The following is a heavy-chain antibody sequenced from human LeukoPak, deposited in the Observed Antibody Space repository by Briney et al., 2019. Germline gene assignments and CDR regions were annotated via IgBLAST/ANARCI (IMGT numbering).Heavy chain of an antibody. D-gene: IGHD3-10*01. CDR2: TYYRSKWYN. V-gene: IGHV6-1*01. CDR1: GDSVSSNSAA. J-gene: IGHJ5*02. CDR3: ARATYYYDSGSYYNWFDP. Sequence: SQTLSLTCAISGDSVSSNSAAWNWIRQSPSRGLEWLGRTYYRSKWYNDYAVSVKSRITINPDTSKNQFSLQLNPVTPEDTAVYYCARATYYYDSGSYYNWFDPWGQGTLVTVSS.